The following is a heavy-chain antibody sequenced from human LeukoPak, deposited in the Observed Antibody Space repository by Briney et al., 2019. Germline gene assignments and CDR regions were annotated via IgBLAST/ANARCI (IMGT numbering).Heavy chain of an antibody. J-gene: IGHJ4*02. CDR2: INHSGST. D-gene: IGHD3-10*01. V-gene: IGHV4-34*01. CDR1: GGSFSGYY. CDR3: ARGRQHLVRL. Sequence: SETLSLTCAVYGGSFSGYYWSWIRQPPGKGLEWNGEINHSGSTNYNPSLKSRVTISVDTSKNQFSLKLSSVTAADTAVYYCARGRQHLVRLWGQGTLVTVSS.